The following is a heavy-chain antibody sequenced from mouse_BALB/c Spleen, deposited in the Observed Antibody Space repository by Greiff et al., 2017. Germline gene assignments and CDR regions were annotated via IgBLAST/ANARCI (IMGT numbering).Heavy chain of an antibody. CDR1: GYSFTGYY. J-gene: IGHJ4*01. CDR3: ARNYYGSSYLLYAMDY. D-gene: IGHD1-1*01. Sequence: VQLQQSGPELVKPGASVKISCKASGYSFTGYYMHWVKQSHVKSLEWIGRINPYNGATSYNQNFKDKASLTVDKSSSTAYMELHSLTSEDSAVYYCARNYYGSSYLLYAMDYWGQGTSVTVSS. CDR2: INPYNGAT. V-gene: IGHV1-31*01.